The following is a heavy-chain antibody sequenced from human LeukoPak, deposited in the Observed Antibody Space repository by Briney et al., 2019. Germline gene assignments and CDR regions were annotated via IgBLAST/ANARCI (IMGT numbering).Heavy chain of an antibody. V-gene: IGHV3-30*18. Sequence: PGRSLRLSCAASGFTFSTYGMHWVRQAPGKGLEWVAVISYDGSNKYCADSVKGRFTISRDNSKNTLYLQMNSLRTEDTAVYFCAKGLLGNSQRGYFDYWGQGTLVTVSS. J-gene: IGHJ4*02. CDR1: GFTFSTYG. D-gene: IGHD4-23*01. CDR2: ISYDGSNK. CDR3: AKGLLGNSQRGYFDY.